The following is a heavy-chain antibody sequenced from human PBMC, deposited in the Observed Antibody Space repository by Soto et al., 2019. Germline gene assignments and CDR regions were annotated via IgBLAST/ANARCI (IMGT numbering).Heavy chain of an antibody. CDR1: GGSISSGSYY. CDR2: IYYSGST. D-gene: IGHD3-10*01. J-gene: IGHJ5*02. V-gene: IGHV4-61*01. CDR3: ARGVGLWFGELLSRWFDP. Sequence: SETLSLTCTVSGGSISSGSYYWSWIRQPPGKGLEWIGYIYYSGSTNYNPSLKSRVTISVDTSKNQFSLKLSSVTAADTAVYYCARGVGLWFGELLSRWFDPWGQGTLVTVSS.